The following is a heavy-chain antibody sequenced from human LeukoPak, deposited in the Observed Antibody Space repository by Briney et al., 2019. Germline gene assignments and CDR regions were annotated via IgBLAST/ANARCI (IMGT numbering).Heavy chain of an antibody. CDR3: ATYTHWVAGDV. Sequence: GGSLRLSCAASGFTFSDSWMSWVRQAPGKGLEWVANMNQDESEKDYVDSVKGRFTISRDNARNSLYLQMGSLRAEDTAVYYCATYTHWVAGDVWGQGTTVTVSS. D-gene: IGHD3-16*01. J-gene: IGHJ6*02. CDR1: GFTFSDSW. CDR2: MNQDESEK. V-gene: IGHV3-7*01.